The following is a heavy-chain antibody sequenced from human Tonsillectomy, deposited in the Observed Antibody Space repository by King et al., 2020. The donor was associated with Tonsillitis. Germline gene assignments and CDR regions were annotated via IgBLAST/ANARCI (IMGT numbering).Heavy chain of an antibody. CDR3: AKAKRIITMIEY. Sequence: DVQLVESGGGVVQPGGSLRLSCAASGFTFDDYAMHWVRQAPGKGLEWVSLISGDGGSTYYADSVKGRFTISRDNSKNSLYLQMNSLRTEGTALYYCAKAKRIITMIEYWGQGTLVTVSS. J-gene: IGHJ4*02. CDR1: GFTFDDYA. V-gene: IGHV3-43*02. CDR2: ISGDGGST. D-gene: IGHD3-22*01.